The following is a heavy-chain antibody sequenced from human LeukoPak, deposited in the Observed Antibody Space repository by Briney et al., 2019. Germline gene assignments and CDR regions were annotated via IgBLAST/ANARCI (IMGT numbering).Heavy chain of an antibody. CDR3: ARDYGDGGDRFDY. V-gene: IGHV1-18*01. D-gene: IGHD4-17*01. CDR2: ISTYNGNT. CDR1: GYTFTTYG. Sequence: ASVKVSCKASGYTFTTYGISWVRQAPGQGHEWMGWISTYNGNTNYAQKLQGRVTTTTDTSTSTAYMELRSLRSDDTAVYYCARDYGDGGDRFDYWGQGTLVTVSS. J-gene: IGHJ4*02.